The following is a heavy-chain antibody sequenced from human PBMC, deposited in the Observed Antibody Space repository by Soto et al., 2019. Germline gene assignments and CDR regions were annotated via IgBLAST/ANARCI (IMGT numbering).Heavy chain of an antibody. CDR2: ISHGGST. D-gene: IGHD5-18*01. CDR1: GGSISSAAYY. V-gene: IGHV4-31*03. CDR3: AREYTYGSNFFDC. Sequence: PSETLSLTCTFSGGSISSAAYYWSWIRQHPGKGLEWIGYISHGGSTYYNPSLKSRVIISVDTSKNQFSLSLTSVTAAATAVYYCAREYTYGSNFFDCWGQGALVTVSS. J-gene: IGHJ4*02.